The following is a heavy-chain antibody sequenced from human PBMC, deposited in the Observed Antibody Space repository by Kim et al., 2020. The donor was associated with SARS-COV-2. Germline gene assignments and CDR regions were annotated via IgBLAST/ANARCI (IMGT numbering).Heavy chain of an antibody. J-gene: IGHJ5*02. V-gene: IGHV3-23*01. D-gene: IGHD3-22*01. CDR1: GFTFNNYI. CDR2: ISGSGATT. CDR3: AKGGGYHFDP. Sequence: GESLRLSCAASGFTFNNYIINWVRQAPGKGLEWISLISGSGATTAYADSVKGRFTISRDNSKNTLYLQMNSLRAEDTAVYFCAKGGGYHFDPWGQGTLVTVSS.